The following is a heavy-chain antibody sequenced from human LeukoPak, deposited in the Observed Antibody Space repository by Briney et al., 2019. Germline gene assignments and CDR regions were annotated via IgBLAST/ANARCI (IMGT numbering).Heavy chain of an antibody. CDR1: GFTFHEKYA. D-gene: IGHD2-2*03. Sequence: GGSLRLSCGASGFTFHEKYAMHWVRQAPGKGLEWVSGFSLDSDNVGYADSVRGRFTVSRDRAKNSLYLQMNYLRPEDTALYFCTKDMDPGGINVWGQGTTVIVSS. CDR3: TKDMDPGGINV. J-gene: IGHJ6*02. CDR2: FSLDSDNV. V-gene: IGHV3-9*01.